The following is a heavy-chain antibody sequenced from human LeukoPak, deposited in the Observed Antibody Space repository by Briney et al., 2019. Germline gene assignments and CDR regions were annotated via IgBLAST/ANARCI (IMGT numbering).Heavy chain of an antibody. CDR2: ISDDGTKK. D-gene: IGHD6-13*01. J-gene: IGHJ4*02. V-gene: IGHV3-30*03. CDR1: GFTFSSYD. CDR3: VPSETGYTSSWFLEY. Sequence: HPGGSLRLSCAASGFTFSSYDMYWVRQAPGKGLEWVATISDDGTKKYYADTEKGRSTISRDKSKLYLHINSLRAEDTAIYYCVPSETGYTSSWFLEYWGQGTQVTVSS.